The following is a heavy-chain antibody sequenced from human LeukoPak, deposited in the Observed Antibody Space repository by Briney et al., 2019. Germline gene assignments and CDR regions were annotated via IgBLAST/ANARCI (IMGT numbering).Heavy chain of an antibody. CDR2: IYYSGST. J-gene: IGHJ6*03. CDR3: ARQGSSSSHYYYYMDV. V-gene: IGHV4-59*01. CDR1: GGSISSYY. D-gene: IGHD6-6*01. Sequence: SETLSLTCTVSGGSISSYYWSWIRQPPGKGLEWIGYIYYSGSTNYNPSLKSRVTISVDTSKNQFSLKLSSVTAADTAVYYCARQGSSSSHYYYYMDVWGKGTTVTVSS.